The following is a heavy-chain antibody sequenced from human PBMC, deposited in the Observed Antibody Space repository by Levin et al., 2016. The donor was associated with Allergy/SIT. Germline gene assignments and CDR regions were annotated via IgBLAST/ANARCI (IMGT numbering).Heavy chain of an antibody. CDR3: ARGGGGWYRLNLSKKYFDY. V-gene: IGHV4-34*01. CDR2: INHSGST. J-gene: IGHJ4*02. CDR1: GGSFSGYY. D-gene: IGHD6-19*01. Sequence: SQTLSLTCAVYGGSFSGYYWSWIRQPPGKGLEWIGEINHSGSTNYNPSLKSRVTISVDTSKNQFSLKLSSVTAADTAVYYCARGGGGWYRLNLSKKYFDYWGQGTLVTVSS.